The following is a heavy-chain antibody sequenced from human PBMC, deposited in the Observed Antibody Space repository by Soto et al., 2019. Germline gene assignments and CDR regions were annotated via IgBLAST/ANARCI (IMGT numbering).Heavy chain of an antibody. CDR2: IYYSGST. D-gene: IGHD2-2*01. J-gene: IGHJ4*02. CDR3: ARVVPAAIYHFDS. Sequence: PSETLSLTCTVSGGSLSSYYWTWIRQPPGKGLEWIGYIYYSGSTNYNPSLKSRVTISVDTSKNHFSLKLNSVTAADTAVYYCARVVPAAIYHFDSWGQGTLVTVSS. CDR1: GGSLSSYY. V-gene: IGHV4-59*08.